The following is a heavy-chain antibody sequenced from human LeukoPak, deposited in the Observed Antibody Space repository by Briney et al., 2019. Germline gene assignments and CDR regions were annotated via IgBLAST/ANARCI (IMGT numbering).Heavy chain of an antibody. CDR2: ISGSGGST. CDR1: GFTFSSYA. CDR3: AKSLAGIAVAGSTFDI. V-gene: IGHV3-23*01. D-gene: IGHD6-19*01. Sequence: GGSLRLSCAASGFTFSSYAMSWVRQAPGKGLEWVSAISGSGGSTYYAESVKGRFTISRDNSKNTLYLQMNSLRAEDTAVYYCAKSLAGIAVAGSTFDIWGQGTMVTVSS. J-gene: IGHJ3*02.